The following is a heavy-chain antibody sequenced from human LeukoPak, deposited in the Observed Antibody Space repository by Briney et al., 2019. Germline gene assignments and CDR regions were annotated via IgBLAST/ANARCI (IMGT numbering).Heavy chain of an antibody. J-gene: IGHJ5*02. CDR2: INHSGST. D-gene: IGHD6-19*01. V-gene: IGHV4-34*01. CDR1: GGSISRYY. CDR3: ARKVSGWTNWFDP. Sequence: SETLSLTCTVSGGSISRYYWSWIRQPPGKGLEWIGEINHSGSTNYNPSLKSRVTISVDTSKNQFSLKLSSVTAADTAVYYCARKVSGWTNWFDPWGQGTLVTVSS.